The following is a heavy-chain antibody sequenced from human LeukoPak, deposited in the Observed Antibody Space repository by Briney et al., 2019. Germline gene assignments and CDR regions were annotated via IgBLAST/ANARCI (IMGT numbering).Heavy chain of an antibody. D-gene: IGHD2/OR15-2a*01. V-gene: IGHV3-33*01. Sequence: GGSLRLSCVASGFTFGVYGMHWVRQAPGKGLEWVAVIGHDGNNADYGDSVRGRFTVSRDNSENTLYLQMHSLSAEDTAVYYCARGSDGRLSVKHFDYWGQGTLVTVSS. J-gene: IGHJ4*02. CDR1: GFTFGVYG. CDR2: IGHDGNNA. CDR3: ARGSDGRLSVKHFDY.